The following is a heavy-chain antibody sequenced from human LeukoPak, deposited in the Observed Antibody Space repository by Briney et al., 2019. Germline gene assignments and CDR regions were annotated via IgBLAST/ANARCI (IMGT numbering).Heavy chain of an antibody. CDR2: INPNSSGT. CDR1: GYTFTGYY. V-gene: IGHV1-2*02. D-gene: IGHD4-17*01. Sequence: ASVKVSCKASGYTFTGYYMHWVRQAPGQGLEWMGWINPNSSGTNFAQSFQRRVTVTMDTSLSTVYMELSKLRSDDTAVYFCARDRGSTVTTLKAVYFDYWGQGALVTVSS. CDR3: ARDRGSTVTTLKAVYFDY. J-gene: IGHJ4*02.